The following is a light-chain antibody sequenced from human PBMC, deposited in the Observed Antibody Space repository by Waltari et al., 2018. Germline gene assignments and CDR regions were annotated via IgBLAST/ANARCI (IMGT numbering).Light chain of an antibody. CDR3: YSTDSSGNHSWV. CDR1: ALPKKS. Sequence: SYALTQPPSVSVSPGQTARITCSGDALPKKSAYWYQQKSGQAPVLVIYEDSKRPSGIPERFSGSSSGTMATLTISGAQVEDEADYYCYSTDSSGNHSWVFGGGTKLTVL. V-gene: IGLV3-10*01. J-gene: IGLJ3*02. CDR2: EDS.